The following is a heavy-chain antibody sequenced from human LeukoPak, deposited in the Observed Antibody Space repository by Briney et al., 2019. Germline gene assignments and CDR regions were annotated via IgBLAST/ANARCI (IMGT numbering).Heavy chain of an antibody. Sequence: ASVKVSCKASGYTFTDFYMHWVRQAPGQGLEWMGWINPNSGGTHYAQKFQGRVTMTRDTSISTAYMELSRLRSDDTAVYYCARGYCSGGSCYQNFDYWGQGTLVTVSS. CDR2: INPNSGGT. CDR1: GYTFTDFY. J-gene: IGHJ4*02. CDR3: ARGYCSGGSCYQNFDY. V-gene: IGHV1-2*02. D-gene: IGHD2-15*01.